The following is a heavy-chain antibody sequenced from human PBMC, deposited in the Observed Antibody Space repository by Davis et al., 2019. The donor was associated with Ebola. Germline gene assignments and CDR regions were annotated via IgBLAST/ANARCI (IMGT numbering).Heavy chain of an antibody. D-gene: IGHD3-10*01. CDR2: ISAYNGNT. J-gene: IGHJ4*02. V-gene: IGHV1-18*01. CDR3: ARFAITMVRGVIITYYFDY. Sequence: ASVKVSCKASGYTFTSYGISWVRQAPGQGLEWMGWISAYNGNTNYAQKLQGRVTMTTDTSTSTAYMELRSLRSDDTAVYYCARFAITMVRGVIITYYFDYWGQGTLVTVSS. CDR1: GYTFTSYG.